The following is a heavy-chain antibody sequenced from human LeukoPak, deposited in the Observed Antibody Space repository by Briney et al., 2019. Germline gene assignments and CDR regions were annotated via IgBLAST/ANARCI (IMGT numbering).Heavy chain of an antibody. V-gene: IGHV1-69*02. D-gene: IGHD3-3*01. CDR2: IIPILGIA. Sequence: SVKVSCKASGGTFSSYTISWVRQAPGQGLEWMGRIIPILGIANYAQKFQGRVTITADKSTSTAYMELSSLRSEDTAVYYCARGPAQATYYDFWSGSTTSNWFDPWGQGTLVTVSS. CDR3: ARGPAQATYYDFWSGSTTSNWFDP. J-gene: IGHJ5*02. CDR1: GGTFSSYT.